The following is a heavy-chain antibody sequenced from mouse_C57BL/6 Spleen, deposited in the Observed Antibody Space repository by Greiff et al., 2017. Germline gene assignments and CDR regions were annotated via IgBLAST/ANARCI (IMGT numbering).Heavy chain of an antibody. CDR1: GYAFSSSW. D-gene: IGHD4-1*01. V-gene: IGHV1-82*01. CDR2: IYPGDGDT. Sequence: VQLQQSGPELVKPGASVKISCKASGYAFSSSWMNWVKQRPGKGLEWIGRIYPGDGDTNYNGKFKGKATLTADKSSSTADRQLSSLTSEDSAVYFCEREVYGTFAYWSQGTLVTVSA. J-gene: IGHJ3*01. CDR3: EREVYGTFAY.